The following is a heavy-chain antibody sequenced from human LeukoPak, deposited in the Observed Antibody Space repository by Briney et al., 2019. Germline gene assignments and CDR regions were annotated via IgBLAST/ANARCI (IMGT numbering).Heavy chain of an antibody. CDR1: GGSISSYY. J-gene: IGHJ5*02. Sequence: SETLSLTCTVSGGSISSYYWSWIRQPPGKGLEWIGYIYYSGSTNYNPSLKSRVTISVDTSKNQFSLKLSSVTAADTAVYYCARGHYYDSSGYYGGQSNWFDPWGQGILVTVSS. CDR2: IYYSGST. D-gene: IGHD3-22*01. V-gene: IGHV4-59*01. CDR3: ARGHYYDSSGYYGGQSNWFDP.